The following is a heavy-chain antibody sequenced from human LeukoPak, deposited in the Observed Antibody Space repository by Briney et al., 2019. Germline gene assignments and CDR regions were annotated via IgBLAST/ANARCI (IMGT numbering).Heavy chain of an antibody. J-gene: IGHJ4*02. V-gene: IGHV3-7*01. D-gene: IGHD5-18*01. CDR2: IKKDGSEK. CDR3: ARDLSGVTGYTYGRGIDY. CDR1: GFTFSNYW. Sequence: GGSLRLSCAASGFTFSNYWMSWVRQAPGKGLEWVANIKKDGSEKYYVDSVKGRFTISRDNAKTSLYLQMNSLRAEDTAVYYCARDLSGVTGYTYGRGIDYWGQGTLVTVSS.